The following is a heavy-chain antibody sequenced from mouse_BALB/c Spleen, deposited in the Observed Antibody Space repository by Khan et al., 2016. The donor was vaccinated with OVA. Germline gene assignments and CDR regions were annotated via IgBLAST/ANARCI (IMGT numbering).Heavy chain of an antibody. CDR3: ERISSSDFDY. CDR1: GYSFTGYF. V-gene: IGHV1-20*02. D-gene: IGHD1-1*01. J-gene: IGHJ2*01. Sequence: VQLKESGPELVKPGASVKISCKASGYSFTGYFMNWVMQSHGKSLEWIGRINPHIGETFYNQKFKDKATLTVDESSSTAHMELRSLASEDSAVYYCERISSSDFDYWGQGTTLTVSS. CDR2: INPHIGET.